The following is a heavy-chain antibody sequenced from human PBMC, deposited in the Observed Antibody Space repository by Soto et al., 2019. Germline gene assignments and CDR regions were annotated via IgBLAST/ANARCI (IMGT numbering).Heavy chain of an antibody. V-gene: IGHV1-69*13. Sequence: SVKVSCKASGGTFSSYAISWVRQAPGQGLEWMGGGIPIVGTANYAQKFQGRVTITADESTSTAYMELSSLRSEDTAVYYCARGIVVVPDVKSGMIYYYYGMDVWGQGTTVTVSS. CDR1: GGTFSSYA. CDR3: ARGIVVVPDVKSGMIYYYYGMDV. D-gene: IGHD2-2*01. CDR2: GIPIVGTA. J-gene: IGHJ6*02.